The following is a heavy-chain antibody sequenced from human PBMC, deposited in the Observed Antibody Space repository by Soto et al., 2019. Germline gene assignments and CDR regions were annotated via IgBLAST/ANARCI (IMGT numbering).Heavy chain of an antibody. V-gene: IGHV3-30-3*01. D-gene: IGHD3-16*01. CDR2: MSYDGSNK. Sequence: QVQLVESGGGVVQPGRSLRLSCAASGFTFSSYAMHWVRRAPCKGLEWMAVMSYDGSNKYYADSVKGRFTISRDNSKNTLYLQMNILRPDDTALYYCARDGGAYWGQGTLVVVSS. J-gene: IGHJ4*02. CDR1: GFTFSSYA. CDR3: ARDGGAY.